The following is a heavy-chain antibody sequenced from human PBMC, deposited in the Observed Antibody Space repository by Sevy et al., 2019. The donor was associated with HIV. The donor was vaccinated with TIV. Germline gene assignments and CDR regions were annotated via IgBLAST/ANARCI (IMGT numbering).Heavy chain of an antibody. D-gene: IGHD1-26*01. V-gene: IGHV1-69*10. CDR1: GGTFSSYA. Sequence: ASVKVSCKASGGTFSSYAISWVRQAPGQGLEWMGGIIPILGIANYAQKFQGRVTITADKSTSTAYMELSSLRSEDTAVYYSARDLRETGAIDYWGQGTLVTVSS. J-gene: IGHJ4*02. CDR2: IIPILGIA. CDR3: ARDLRETGAIDY.